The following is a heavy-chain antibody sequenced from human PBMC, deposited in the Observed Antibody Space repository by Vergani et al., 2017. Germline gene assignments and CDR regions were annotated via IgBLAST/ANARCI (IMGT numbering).Heavy chain of an antibody. CDR1: GFTFSSYA. CDR3: SKDSEVVRQGYFDY. J-gene: IGHJ4*02. D-gene: IGHD4-23*01. CDR2: ISGSGGST. Sequence: EVQLLESGGGLVQPGGSLRLSCAASGFTFSSYAMSWVRQAPGKGLEWVSAISGSGGSTYYADSVTGRFTISRDNSKNTLYLQMNSLRAEDTAVYYCSKDSEVVRQGYFDYWGQGTLVTVSS. V-gene: IGHV3-23*01.